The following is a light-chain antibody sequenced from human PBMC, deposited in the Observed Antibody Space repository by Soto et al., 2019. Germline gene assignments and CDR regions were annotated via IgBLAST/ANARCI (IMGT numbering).Light chain of an antibody. CDR2: GAS. CDR1: QSVSSN. V-gene: IGKV3-15*01. J-gene: IGKJ2*01. Sequence: EIVMTQSPATLSVSPGERATLSCRASQSVSSNLAWYQQRPGQAPRLLIFGASTRATGIPARFSGSGSGTEFTLTISSLQSEDFAVYYCQQYRNWPYTFGQGTKLEIK. CDR3: QQYRNWPYT.